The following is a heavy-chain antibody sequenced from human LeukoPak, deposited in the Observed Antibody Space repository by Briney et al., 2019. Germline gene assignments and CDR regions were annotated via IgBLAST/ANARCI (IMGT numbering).Heavy chain of an antibody. CDR2: VNLQGST. Sequence: PSETLSLTCGDSGGSISITNWWTWVRQPPGKGLEWIGEVNLQGSTNYNPSLKSRVAISVDKSENHISLKLTSVTAADTAVYYCAREGGRYRPLDHSGQGTLVTVAS. CDR3: AREGGRYRPLDH. D-gene: IGHD3-16*02. J-gene: IGHJ4*02. CDR1: GGSISITNW. V-gene: IGHV4-4*02.